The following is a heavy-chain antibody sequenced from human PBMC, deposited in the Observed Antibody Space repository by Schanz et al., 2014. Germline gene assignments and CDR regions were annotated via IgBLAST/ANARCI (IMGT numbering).Heavy chain of an antibody. CDR2: ISGRDGST. J-gene: IGHJ4*02. CDR1: GFTFSTHA. V-gene: IGHV3-23*04. D-gene: IGHD5-12*01. CDR3: ARKVVATIGGYYDN. Sequence: EVQLVESGGGVVQPGRSLRLSCAASGFTFSTHAMHWVRQAPGKGLEWVSAISGRDGSTYYADSVRGRFTISRDNAENTLFLQMNSLRAEDTAVYYCARKVVATIGGYYDNWGQGTLVIVSS.